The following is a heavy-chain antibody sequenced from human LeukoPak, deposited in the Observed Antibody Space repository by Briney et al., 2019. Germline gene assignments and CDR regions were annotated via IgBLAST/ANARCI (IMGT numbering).Heavy chain of an antibody. V-gene: IGHV1-2*02. CDR3: ASRDRTVTTDFDY. CDR2: INPNSGGT. Sequence: ASVKVSCKAFGYTFTGYYMHWVRQAPGQGLEWMGWINPNSGGTNYAQKFQGRVTMTRDTSISTAYMELSRLRSDDTAAYYCASRDRTVTTDFDYWGQGTLVTVSS. CDR1: GYTFTGYY. J-gene: IGHJ4*02. D-gene: IGHD4-17*01.